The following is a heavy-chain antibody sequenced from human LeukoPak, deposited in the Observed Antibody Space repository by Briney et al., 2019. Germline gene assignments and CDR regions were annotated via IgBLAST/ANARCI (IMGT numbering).Heavy chain of an antibody. CDR2: IYYSGST. Sequence: SETLSLTCSVSGGSISSSSDYWGWVRQPPGKGLEWIGYIYYSGSTNYNPSLKSRVTISVDTSKNQFSLKLSSVTAADTAVYYCARDNPSYYYDSSGYPNDAFDIWGQGTMVTVSS. D-gene: IGHD3-22*01. V-gene: IGHV4-61*01. CDR1: GGSISSSSDY. CDR3: ARDNPSYYYDSSGYPNDAFDI. J-gene: IGHJ3*02.